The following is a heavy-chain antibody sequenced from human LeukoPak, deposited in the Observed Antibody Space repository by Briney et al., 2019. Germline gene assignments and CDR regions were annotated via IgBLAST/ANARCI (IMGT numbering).Heavy chain of an antibody. CDR2: ISSNGGRV. CDR3: ARAGTTVYDAFDI. V-gene: IGHV3-64*02. CDR1: GFTFSSSA. J-gene: IGHJ3*02. Sequence: GGSLRLSCAASGFTFSSSAMHWVRQAPGKGLEYVSAISSNGGRVYYADSVEGRFTISRDNSKNTLYLQMGSLRAEDMAVYYCARAGTTVYDAFDIWGQGTMVTVSS. D-gene: IGHD1-1*01.